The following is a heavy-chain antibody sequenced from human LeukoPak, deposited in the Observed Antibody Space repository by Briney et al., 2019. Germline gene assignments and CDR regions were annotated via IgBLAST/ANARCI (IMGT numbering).Heavy chain of an antibody. CDR1: GGTFSDYA. J-gene: IGHJ6*04. D-gene: IGHD3-3*01. CDR2: FIPVLGTA. V-gene: IGHV1-69*10. Sequence: SVKVSCKASGGTFSDYALNWVRQAPGQGLEWMGVFIPVLGTANSTQNFQDRVTITADISTNTVYMELSSLRSEDTAVYFCAGIPVFGVVLHQEPVWGKGTTVTISS. CDR3: AGIPVFGVVLHQEPV.